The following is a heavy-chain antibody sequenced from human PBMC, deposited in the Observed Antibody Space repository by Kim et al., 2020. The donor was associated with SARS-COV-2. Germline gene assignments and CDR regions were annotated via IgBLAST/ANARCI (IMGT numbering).Heavy chain of an antibody. D-gene: IGHD5-12*01. J-gene: IGHJ4*02. CDR1: GGSISSYY. Sequence: SETLSLTCTVSGGSISSYYWSWIRQPPGKGLEWIGYIYYSGSTNYNPSLKSRVTISVDTSKNQFSLKLSSVTAADTAVYYCARDASIVGTIGGFDYWGQG. V-gene: IGHV4-59*13. CDR2: IYYSGST. CDR3: ARDASIVGTIGGFDY.